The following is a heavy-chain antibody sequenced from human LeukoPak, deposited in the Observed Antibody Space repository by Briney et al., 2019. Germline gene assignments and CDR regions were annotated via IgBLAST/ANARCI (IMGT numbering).Heavy chain of an antibody. J-gene: IGHJ6*02. D-gene: IGHD2-2*01. CDR2: ISYDGSNK. Sequence: GGSLRLSCAASGFTFSSYGMHWVRQAPGKGLEWVAVISYDGSNKYYADSVKGRFTISRDNSKNTLYLQMNSLRAEDTAVYYCAKDPRYCSSTSCLRNYYYYYGMDVWGQGTTVTVSS. CDR3: AKDPRYCSSTSCLRNYYYYYGMDV. CDR1: GFTFSSYG. V-gene: IGHV3-30*18.